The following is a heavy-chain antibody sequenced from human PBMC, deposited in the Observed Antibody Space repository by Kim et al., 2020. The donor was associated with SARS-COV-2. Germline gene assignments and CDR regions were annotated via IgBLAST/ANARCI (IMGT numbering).Heavy chain of an antibody. D-gene: IGHD6-19*01. V-gene: IGHV4-59*08. CDR1: GGSISNYY. CDR2: IYFRGST. Sequence: SETLSLTCTVSGGSISNYYWSWIRQPPGKGLEWIGYIYFRGSTNYNPSLKSRVTISVDTSKNQFSLRLSSVTAADTAVYYCARHVGEVAGGNWFDPWGQGTLVTVSS. CDR3: ARHVGEVAGGNWFDP. J-gene: IGHJ5*02.